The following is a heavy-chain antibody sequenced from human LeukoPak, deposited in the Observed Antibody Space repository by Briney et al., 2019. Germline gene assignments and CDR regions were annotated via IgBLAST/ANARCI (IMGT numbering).Heavy chain of an antibody. J-gene: IGHJ5*02. CDR2: INHSGST. CDR1: GGSFSGYY. D-gene: IGHD3-10*01. V-gene: IGHV4-34*01. Sequence: SETLSLTCAVYGGSFSGYYWSWIRQPPGKGLEWIGEINHSGSTNYNPSLKSRVTISVDTSKNQFSLKLSSVTAADTAVYYCAREPPRRALLWFGESCRFDPWGQGTLVTVSS. CDR3: AREPPRRALLWFGESCRFDP.